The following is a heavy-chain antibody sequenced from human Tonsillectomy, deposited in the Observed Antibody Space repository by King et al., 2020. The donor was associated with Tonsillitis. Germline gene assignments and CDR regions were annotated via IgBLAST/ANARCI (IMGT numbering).Heavy chain of an antibody. D-gene: IGHD4-23*01. J-gene: IGHJ3*02. CDR3: AGTYGGDAFDI. CDR1: GFTFCSYS. Sequence: VQLVESGGGLVKPGGSLRLSCAASGFTFCSYSMNWVRQAPGKGLEWVSSISSSSSYIYYAESVKGRFTISRDNAKNSLYLQMNSLRAEDTAVYYCAGTYGGDAFDIWGQGTMVTVSS. CDR2: ISSSSSYI. V-gene: IGHV3-21*01.